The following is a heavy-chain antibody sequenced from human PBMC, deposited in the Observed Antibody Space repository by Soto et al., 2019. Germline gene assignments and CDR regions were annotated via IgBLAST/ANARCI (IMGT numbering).Heavy chain of an antibody. CDR3: ARSRGSSWSFDY. D-gene: IGHD6-13*01. Sequence: QVQLQESGPGLVKPSETLSLTCTVSGGSISTYYWSWFRQFPGKGLEWIGYIYYSGSTKYNPSLNSRVTISLDKAKNQFSLKLTSLNTADTAVYYCARSRGSSWSFDYWGQGTLVTVSS. CDR2: IYYSGST. V-gene: IGHV4-59*01. CDR1: GGSISTYY. J-gene: IGHJ4*02.